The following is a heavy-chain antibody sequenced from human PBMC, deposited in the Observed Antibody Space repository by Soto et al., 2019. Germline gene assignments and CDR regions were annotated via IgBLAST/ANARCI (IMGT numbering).Heavy chain of an antibody. V-gene: IGHV3-23*01. CDR1: GFTFSSYA. D-gene: IGHD1-26*01. Sequence: GGSLRLSCAASGFTFSSYAMSWVRQAPGKGLEWVSAISGSGGSTYYADSVKGRFTISRDNSKNTLYLKMNSLRAEDTAVYYCAKGRGSDSYYYGMDVWGQGTTVTVSS. CDR3: AKGRGSDSYYYGMDV. CDR2: ISGSGGST. J-gene: IGHJ6*02.